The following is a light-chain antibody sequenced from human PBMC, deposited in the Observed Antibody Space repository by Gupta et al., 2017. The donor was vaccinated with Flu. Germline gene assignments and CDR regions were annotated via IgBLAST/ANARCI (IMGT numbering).Light chain of an antibody. CDR3: DSPYNSGNHWV. V-gene: IGLV3-10*01. Sequence: SSELTQPPSVSVSPGQTDRITCSGDALSKKYSYWYQRKSGQAPELVIYEDNKRPSGIPERISGSISGTSATLTISGAQVEDEADYFCDSPYNSGNHWVFGGGTKLTVL. J-gene: IGLJ3*02. CDR2: EDN. CDR1: ALSKKY.